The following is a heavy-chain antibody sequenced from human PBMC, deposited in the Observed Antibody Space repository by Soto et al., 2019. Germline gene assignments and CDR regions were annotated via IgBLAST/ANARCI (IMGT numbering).Heavy chain of an antibody. Sequence: GGSLRLSCASPGFTFSSFPMSWVRQAPGKGLEWVSAISGSGATTNYADSVKGRFTISRDNSKNTLDLQMNSLRAEDTAIYYCAKGRGTFDYWGQGTLVTVSS. D-gene: IGHD1-1*01. CDR1: GFTFSSFP. CDR3: AKGRGTFDY. J-gene: IGHJ4*02. V-gene: IGHV3-23*01. CDR2: ISGSGATT.